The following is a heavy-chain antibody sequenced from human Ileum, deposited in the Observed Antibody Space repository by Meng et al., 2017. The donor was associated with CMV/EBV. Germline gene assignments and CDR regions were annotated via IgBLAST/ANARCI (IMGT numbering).Heavy chain of an antibody. V-gene: IGHV1-2*02. Sequence: ASVKVSCKASGYTFTGYYMHWVRQAPGQGLEWMGWINPNSGGTNYAQKFQGRVTMTRDTSISTAYMELSRLRSDDPAVYYCAKASIDSSSWLPYYFDYWGQGTLVTVSS. J-gene: IGHJ4*02. CDR3: AKASIDSSSWLPYYFDY. D-gene: IGHD6-13*01. CDR2: INPNSGGT. CDR1: GYTFTGYY.